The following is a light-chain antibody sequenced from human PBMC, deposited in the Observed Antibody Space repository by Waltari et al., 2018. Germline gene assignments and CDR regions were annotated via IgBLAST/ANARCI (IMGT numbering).Light chain of an antibody. J-gene: IGKJ2*01. CDR2: QIS. CDR3: MQALHPPYT. Sequence: DMVMTQSPLSLPVTPGEPASISCRSSQSLVDGGGNKFVDWYLQKPGQSPQLLIYQISNRASGVPDRISGSGSDTDFTLKITRVEAEDVGVYYCMQALHPPYTFGQGTKLEIK. CDR1: QSLVDGGGNKF. V-gene: IGKV2-28*01.